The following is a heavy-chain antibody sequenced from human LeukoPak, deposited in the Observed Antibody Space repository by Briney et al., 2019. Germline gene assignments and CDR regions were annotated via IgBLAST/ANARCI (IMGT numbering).Heavy chain of an antibody. D-gene: IGHD3-22*01. CDR1: GGSISSYY. CDR2: IYTSGST. J-gene: IGHJ4*02. Sequence: SETLSLTCTVSGGSISSYYWSWIRQPAGKGLEWIGRIYTSGSTNYNPSLKSRVTMSVDTSKNQFSLKLSSVTAADTAVYYCARDTYYYGSSGYWADYWGQGTLVTVSS. CDR3: ARDTYYYGSSGYWADY. V-gene: IGHV4-4*07.